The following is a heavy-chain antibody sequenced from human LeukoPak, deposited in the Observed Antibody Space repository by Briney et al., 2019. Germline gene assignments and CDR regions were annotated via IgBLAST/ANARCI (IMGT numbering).Heavy chain of an antibody. V-gene: IGHV3-21*01. CDR2: ISSSGSYI. J-gene: IGHJ4*02. D-gene: IGHD3-22*01. CDR1: GFTLSSYS. CDR3: ARGLAINDNSGYYYVFRFDY. Sequence: GGSLRLSCAASGFTLSSYSMNWVRQAPGKGLEWVSSISSSGSYIYYADSVKGRFTISRDNAKNSLYLQMNSLRAEDTAVYSCARGLAINDNSGYYYVFRFDYWGQGTLVTVSS.